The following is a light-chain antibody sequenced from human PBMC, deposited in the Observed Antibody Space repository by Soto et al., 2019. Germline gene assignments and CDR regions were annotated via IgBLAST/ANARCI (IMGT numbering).Light chain of an antibody. J-gene: IGKJ3*01. CDR2: DAS. V-gene: IGKV3-11*01. Sequence: EIVLTQSPATLSLSPGERATLSCRASQSVSSYLAWYQQKPGQAPRLLIYDASNRATGIPARFSGSGSGTDFTLTISSLAPEDFAVYDCQQRSNWPPRFTFGPGTKVDIK. CDR3: QQRSNWPPRFT. CDR1: QSVSSY.